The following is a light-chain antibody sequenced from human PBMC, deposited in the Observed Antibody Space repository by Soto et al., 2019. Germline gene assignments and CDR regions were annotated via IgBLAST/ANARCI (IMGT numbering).Light chain of an antibody. CDR3: QQRSNWPLS. CDR1: QSVSNY. Sequence: EVVLTQSPATLSLSPGERATLSCRAGQSVSNYLAWYQQRPGQAPRLLLYDASNRATGIPARFSGSGSGTDFTLTISSLEPEDFAVYYCQQRSNWPLSFGGGTKVDIK. CDR2: DAS. V-gene: IGKV3-11*01. J-gene: IGKJ4*01.